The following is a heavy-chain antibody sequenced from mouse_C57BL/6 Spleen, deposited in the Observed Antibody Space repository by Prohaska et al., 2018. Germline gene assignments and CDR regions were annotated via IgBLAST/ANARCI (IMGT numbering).Heavy chain of an antibody. CDR2: INPNNGGT. D-gene: IGHD1-1*01. J-gene: IGHJ1*03. CDR1: GYTFTDYY. CDR3: ARRNYGSSYWYFDV. V-gene: IGHV1-26*01. Sequence: ISCKASGYTFTDYYMNWVKQSHGKSLEWIGDINPNNGGTSYNQKFKGKATLTVDKSSSTAYMELRSLTSEDSAVYYCARRNYGSSYWYFDVWGTGTTVTVSS.